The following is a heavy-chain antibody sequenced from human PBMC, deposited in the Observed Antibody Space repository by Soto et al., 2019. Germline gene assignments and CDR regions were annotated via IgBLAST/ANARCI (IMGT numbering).Heavy chain of an antibody. CDR1: GFTVSSNY. J-gene: IGHJ5*01. V-gene: IGHV3-66*01. Sequence: EVQLVESGGGLVQPGGSLRLSCAASGFTVSSNYMSWVRQAPGKGLEWVSIIYSGGGTYYADSVKGRFTISRDSSKNTLYLQMNTLRAEDTAVYYCARDFRRFGELLGDSWGQGTLVTVSS. CDR3: ARDFRRFGELLGDS. D-gene: IGHD3-10*01. CDR2: IYSGGGT.